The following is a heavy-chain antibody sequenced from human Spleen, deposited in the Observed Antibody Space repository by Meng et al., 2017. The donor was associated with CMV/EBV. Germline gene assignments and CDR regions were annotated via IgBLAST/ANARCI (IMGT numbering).Heavy chain of an antibody. J-gene: IGHJ3*02. CDR1: GATLSESS. CDR2: FVPATAEP. D-gene: IGHD2-2*01. V-gene: IGHV1-24*01. CDR3: ATDCSSSRCYVGAFDM. Sequence: AAAKVSCKVSGATLSESSMHWVRQTPGKGLEWFGGFVPATAEPIYAQKFQGRVTMTEDTSTDTTYMELSSLRSEDTAVYYCATDCSSSRCYVGAFDMWGQGTTVTVSS.